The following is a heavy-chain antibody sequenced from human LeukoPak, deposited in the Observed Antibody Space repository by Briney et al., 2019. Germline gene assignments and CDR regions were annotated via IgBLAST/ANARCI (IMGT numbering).Heavy chain of an antibody. Sequence: GSRRLSCAASGFTLSNYWMHWVRQVPGKGLVWVSRITDDGSSTGYVDSVKGRFTISRDNAKNSLYLQINSLRAEDTAVYYCARSSYSSSSSVWGQGTMVTVSS. J-gene: IGHJ3*01. CDR1: GFTLSNYW. CDR2: ITDDGSST. D-gene: IGHD6-6*01. V-gene: IGHV3-74*01. CDR3: ARSSYSSSSSV.